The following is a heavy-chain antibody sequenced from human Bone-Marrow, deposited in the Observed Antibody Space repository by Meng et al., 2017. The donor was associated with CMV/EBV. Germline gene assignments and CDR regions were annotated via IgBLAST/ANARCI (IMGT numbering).Heavy chain of an antibody. D-gene: IGHD3-3*01. CDR1: GGTFSSYT. CDR2: IIPILGIA. CDR3: ARTYKYPAPHDFWSGYYEVYNWFDP. Sequence: SVKVSCKASGGTFSSYTISWVRQAPGQGLEWMGRIIPILGIANYAQKFQGRVTITADKSTSTAYMELSSLRSEDTAVYYCARTYKYPAPHDFWSGYYEVYNWFDPWGQGVLVTVSS. V-gene: IGHV1-69*02. J-gene: IGHJ5*02.